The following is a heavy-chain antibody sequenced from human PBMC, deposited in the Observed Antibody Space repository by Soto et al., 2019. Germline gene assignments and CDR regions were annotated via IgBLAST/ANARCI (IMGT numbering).Heavy chain of an antibody. Sequence: PGGSLRLSCAASGFTFSSYSMNWVRQAPGKGLEWVSSISSSSSYIYYADSVKGRFTISRDNAKNSLYLQMNSLRAEDTAVYYCARVRWTYCGGDCYPRDAFDIWGQGTMVTVPS. J-gene: IGHJ3*02. CDR2: ISSSSSYI. D-gene: IGHD2-21*02. CDR1: GFTFSSYS. V-gene: IGHV3-21*01. CDR3: ARVRWTYCGGDCYPRDAFDI.